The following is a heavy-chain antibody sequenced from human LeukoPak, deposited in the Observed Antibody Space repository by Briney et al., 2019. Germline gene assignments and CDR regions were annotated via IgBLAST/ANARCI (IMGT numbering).Heavy chain of an antibody. D-gene: IGHD6-13*01. V-gene: IGHV4-30-2*01. Sequence: SETLSLTCAVSGGSISSGGYSWSWIRQPPGKGLEWIGYIYHSGSTYYNPSLKSRATISVDTSKNQFSLKLSSVTAADTAVYYCARQQLVPHLDYWGQGTLVTVSS. J-gene: IGHJ4*02. CDR2: IYHSGST. CDR1: GGSISSGGYS. CDR3: ARQQLVPHLDY.